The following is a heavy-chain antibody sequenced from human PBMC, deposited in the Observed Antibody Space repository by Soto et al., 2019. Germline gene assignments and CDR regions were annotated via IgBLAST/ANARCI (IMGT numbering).Heavy chain of an antibody. CDR2: ISAYNGNT. V-gene: IGHV1-18*01. D-gene: IGHD2-2*01. CDR1: GYTFTSYG. Sequence: GASVKVSCKASGYTFTSYGISWVRQAPGQGLEWMGWISAYNGNTNYAQKLQGRVTMTTDTSTSTAYMELRSLRSDDTAVYYCATLPRGYKGVVAPTAPVYWGQGTLVTVSS. J-gene: IGHJ4*02. CDR3: ATLPRGYKGVVAPTAPVY.